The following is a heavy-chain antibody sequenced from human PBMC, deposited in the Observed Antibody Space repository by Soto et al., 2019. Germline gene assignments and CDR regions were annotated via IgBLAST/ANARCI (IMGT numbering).Heavy chain of an antibody. CDR2: IKEDGSET. D-gene: IGHD3-10*01. V-gene: IGHV3-7*05. CDR1: GFSFSNYW. CDR3: ATSLYGWGSSIY. J-gene: IGHJ4*02. Sequence: EVQLVESGGGLVQPGGSLRLSCAASGFSFSNYWMSWVRQAPGKGLEWVANIKEDGSETYYVDSVKGRFTISRDNAKSSLYLQMNSLRVENTAVYYCATSLYGWGSSIYWGQGTRLTVSS.